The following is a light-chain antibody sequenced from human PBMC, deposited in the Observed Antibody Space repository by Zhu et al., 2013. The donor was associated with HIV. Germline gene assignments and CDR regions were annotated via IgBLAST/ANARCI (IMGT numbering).Light chain of an antibody. Sequence: EIVLTQSPGTLSLSPGERATLSCRASQSVSSNLAWYQQKPGQAPRLLIYGASTRATGIPARFSGSGSGTDFTLTISSLEPEDFAVYYCLQRSNSPYTFGQGTKLEIK. CDR2: GAS. J-gene: IGKJ2*01. CDR3: LQRSNSPYT. V-gene: IGKV3-11*01. CDR1: QSVSSN.